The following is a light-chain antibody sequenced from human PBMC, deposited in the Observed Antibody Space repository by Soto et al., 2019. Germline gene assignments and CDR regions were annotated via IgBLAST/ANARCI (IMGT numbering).Light chain of an antibody. V-gene: IGKV4-1*01. Sequence: DIVMTQSPDSLAVSLGERATINCKSSQSVLYSSNDKNYLAWYQQKSGQPPKLLIYWASTRESGVPDRFSGSGPGTDFTLTISSLQAEDVAVYYCQQYYSTPWTFGQGTKVEIK. CDR3: QQYYSTPWT. J-gene: IGKJ1*01. CDR2: WAS. CDR1: QSVLYSSNDKNY.